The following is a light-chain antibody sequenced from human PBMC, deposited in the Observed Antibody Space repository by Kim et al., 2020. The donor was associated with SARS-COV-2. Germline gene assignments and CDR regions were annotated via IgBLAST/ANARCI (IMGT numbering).Light chain of an antibody. Sequence: LGGKSAITCRARQRSDNSHLTWYQQKPGRAPKLLIYDASTWEGGAPERFSGSGSETDFTLTISRLESEDFAVYYCHQSDSTPSTFGQGTKVDIK. CDR2: DAS. CDR1: QRSDNSH. V-gene: IGKV1-39*01. CDR3: HQSDSTPST. J-gene: IGKJ1*01.